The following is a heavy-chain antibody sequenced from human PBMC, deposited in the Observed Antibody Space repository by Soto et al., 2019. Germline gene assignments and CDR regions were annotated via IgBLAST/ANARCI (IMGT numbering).Heavy chain of an antibody. CDR2: IYYSGST. Sequence: SETLSLTCSVSGGSIGIVGHYWTWIRQQPGKGLEWIGYIYYSGSTDYNPSLKSRVTISVDRSKKQFSLNLSSVTAADTAIYYCARESGGYDSSNCYGLDVWGQGTTVPVSS. CDR1: GGSIGIVGHY. CDR3: ARESGGYDSSNCYGLDV. D-gene: IGHD6-25*01. V-gene: IGHV4-31*03. J-gene: IGHJ6*02.